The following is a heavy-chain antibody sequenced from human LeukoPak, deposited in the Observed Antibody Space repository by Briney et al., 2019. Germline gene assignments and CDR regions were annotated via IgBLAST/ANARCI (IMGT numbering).Heavy chain of an antibody. CDR1: GYTFTGYY. V-gene: IGHV1-2*02. J-gene: IGHJ3*02. D-gene: IGHD1-1*01. Sequence: ASVKVSCKASGYTFTGYYMHWVRQAPGQGLEWMGWINPNSGGTNYAQKFQGRVTMTRDTSISTAYMELSRPRSDETAVYYCARMKGNANDAFDIWGQGTMVTVSS. CDR2: INPNSGGT. CDR3: ARMKGNANDAFDI.